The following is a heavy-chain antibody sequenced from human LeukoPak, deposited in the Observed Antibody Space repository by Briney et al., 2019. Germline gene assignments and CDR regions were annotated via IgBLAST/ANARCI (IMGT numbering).Heavy chain of an antibody. V-gene: IGHV4-31*03. CDR3: ARFGYSSSWDPGKRDY. D-gene: IGHD6-13*01. CDR2: IYYSGST. CDR1: GGSISSGGYY. J-gene: IGHJ4*02. Sequence: SQTLSLTCTVSGGSISSGGYYWSWIRQHPGKGLEWIGYIYYSGSTYYNPSLKSRVTISVDTSKNQFSLKLSSVTAADTAVYYCARFGYSSSWDPGKRDYWGQGTLVTVSS.